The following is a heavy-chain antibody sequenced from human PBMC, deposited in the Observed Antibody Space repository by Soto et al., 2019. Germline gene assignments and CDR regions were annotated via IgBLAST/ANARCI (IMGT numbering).Heavy chain of an antibody. CDR1: GYTFTGYY. J-gene: IGHJ3*02. CDR2: INPNSGGT. V-gene: IGHV1-2*04. Sequence: QVQLVQSGAEVKKPGASVKVSCKASGYTFTGYYMHWVRQAPGQGLEWMGWINPNSGGTNYAQKFQGWVTMTRDPSISTAYMELSRLRSDDTAVYYCARVIFYDSSGDGAFDIWGQGTMVTVSS. CDR3: ARVIFYDSSGDGAFDI. D-gene: IGHD3-22*01.